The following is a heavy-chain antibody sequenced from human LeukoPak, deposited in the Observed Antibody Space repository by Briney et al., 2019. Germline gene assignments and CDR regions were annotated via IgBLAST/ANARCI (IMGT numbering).Heavy chain of an antibody. J-gene: IGHJ4*02. CDR1: GFTFSSYW. CDR3: AKGEDYPRFDY. CDR2: IKQDGSEK. D-gene: IGHD2-15*01. Sequence: PGGSLRLSCAASGFTFSSYWMSWVRQAPGKGLEWVANIKQDGSEKYYVDSVKGRFTISRDNAKNTLYLQMNSLRAEDTAVYYCAKGEDYPRFDYWGQGTLVTVSS. V-gene: IGHV3-7*01.